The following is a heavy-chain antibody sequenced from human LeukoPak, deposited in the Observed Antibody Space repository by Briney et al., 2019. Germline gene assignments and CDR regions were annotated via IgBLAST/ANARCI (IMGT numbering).Heavy chain of an antibody. CDR1: GYTFTGYH. J-gene: IGHJ6*03. CDR2: INPNSGGT. V-gene: IGHV1-2*02. CDR3: AKDRYGDYEAPFHYYMDA. Sequence: AASVKVSCKASGYTFTGYHMHWVRQAPGQGLEWMGWINPNSGGTNYAQKLQGRVTITRDTSIDTAYMQLSRLRSDDTAVYYCAKDRYGDYEAPFHYYMDAWGRGTTVTVSS. D-gene: IGHD5-12*01.